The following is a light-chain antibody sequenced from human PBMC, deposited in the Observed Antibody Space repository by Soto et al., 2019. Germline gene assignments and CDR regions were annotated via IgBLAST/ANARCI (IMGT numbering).Light chain of an antibody. V-gene: IGLV2-18*02. CDR2: EVT. J-gene: IGLJ1*01. Sequence: QSVLTQPPSVSGSPGQSVTISCTGTSSDVGKYDRVSWYQQPPGTAPKLIIYEVTNRPSGVPARFSGSKSGNTASLTISGLPAEDEADYYCSSYTSTSRYVFGAGTKVTVL. CDR1: SSDVGKYDR. CDR3: SSYTSTSRYV.